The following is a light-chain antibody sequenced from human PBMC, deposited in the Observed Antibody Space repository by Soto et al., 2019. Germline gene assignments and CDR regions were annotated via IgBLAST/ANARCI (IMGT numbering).Light chain of an antibody. CDR2: EVY. Sequence: QSALTQPASVSGSPGQSITIPCTGSSSDVGSYNLVSWYQHHPGKAPKLIISEVYKRPSGISNRFSGSKSGNTASLTISGLQAEDEADYCCCSYAGSSALLVFGGGTKLTVL. V-gene: IGLV2-23*02. CDR1: SSDVGSYNL. CDR3: CSYAGSSALLV. J-gene: IGLJ2*01.